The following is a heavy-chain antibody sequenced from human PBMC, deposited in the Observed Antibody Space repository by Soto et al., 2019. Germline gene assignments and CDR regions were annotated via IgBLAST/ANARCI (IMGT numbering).Heavy chain of an antibody. CDR2: MNPNSGNT. D-gene: IGHD3-3*01. CDR3: ARYPHYDFWGVRWVAFDI. J-gene: IGHJ3*02. V-gene: IGHV1-8*01. Sequence: QVQLVQSGAEVKKPGASVKVSCKASGYTFTSYDINWVRQATGQGLEWMGWMNPNSGNTGYAQKFQGRVTMTRNTSISTAYMELSSLRSEDTAVYYCARYPHYDFWGVRWVAFDIWGQGTMVTVSS. CDR1: GYTFTSYD.